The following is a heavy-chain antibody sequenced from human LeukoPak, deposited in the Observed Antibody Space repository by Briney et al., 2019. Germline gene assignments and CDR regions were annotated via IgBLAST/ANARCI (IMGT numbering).Heavy chain of an antibody. V-gene: IGHV3-30-3*01. CDR2: ISYDGSNK. CDR3: ARGYCSSTSCPDKSDYFDY. CDR1: GFTFSSYA. J-gene: IGHJ4*02. Sequence: GGSLRLSCAASGFTFSSYAMHWVRQAPGKGLEWVAVISYDGSNKYYADSVKGRFTISRDNAKNTLYLQMNSLRAEDTAVYYCARGYCSSTSCPDKSDYFDYWGQGTLVTVSS. D-gene: IGHD2-2*01.